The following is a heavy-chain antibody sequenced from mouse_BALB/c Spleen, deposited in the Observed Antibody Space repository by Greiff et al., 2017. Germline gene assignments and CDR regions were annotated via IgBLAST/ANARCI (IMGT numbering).Heavy chain of an antibody. CDR1: GYTFTSYW. V-gene: IGHV1-87*01. Sequence: VQLQQSGAELARPGASVKLSCKASGYTFTSYWMQWVKQRPGQGLEWIGAIYPGDGDTRYTQKFKGKATLTADKSSSTAYMQLSSLASEDSAVYYCARGDYDYYAMDYWGQGTSVTVSS. J-gene: IGHJ4*01. CDR3: ARGDYDYYAMDY. D-gene: IGHD1-1*02. CDR2: IYPGDGDT.